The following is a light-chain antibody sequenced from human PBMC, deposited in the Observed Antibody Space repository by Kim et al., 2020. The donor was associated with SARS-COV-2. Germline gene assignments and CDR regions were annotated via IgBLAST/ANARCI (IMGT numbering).Light chain of an antibody. J-gene: IGKJ5*01. CDR3: HQYGSSPDT. CDR2: GAS. CDR1: QSLSGSY. V-gene: IGKV3-20*01. Sequence: SPGERATLSCRASQSLSGSYLAWFQQKPGQAPRLLIYGASGRATDIPYRFSGSGSGTDFTLTISRLEPEDFAVYYCHQYGSSPDTFGQGTRLEIK.